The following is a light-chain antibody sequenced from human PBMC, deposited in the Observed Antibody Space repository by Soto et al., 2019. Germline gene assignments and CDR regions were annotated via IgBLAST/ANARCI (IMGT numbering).Light chain of an antibody. CDR2: KAS. CDR1: QSISSW. V-gene: IGKV1-5*03. CDR3: QQYNTYPWT. J-gene: IGKJ1*01. Sequence: DMQMTQSPSTLSASVGDRVTITCRASQSISSWLAWYQQKPGNAPKLLIYKASSLESGVPSRFSGSGSGIEFTLTITSLQPDDFATYYCQQYNTYPWTFGQGTKVDIK.